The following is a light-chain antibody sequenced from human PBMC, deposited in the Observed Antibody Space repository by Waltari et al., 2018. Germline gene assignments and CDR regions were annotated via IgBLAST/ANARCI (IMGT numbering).Light chain of an antibody. J-gene: IGLJ2*01. V-gene: IGLV3-19*01. Sequence: SSELTQDPAVSVALGQTVRLTCQVDRLRPHYVSWFHQKPGQAPALVIYGKNNRPSGIPDRFSASSSGSTASLTIIGAQAEDVADYYCHSRDSSGDVLIGGGTKLTVV. CDR2: GKN. CDR3: HSRDSSGDVL. CDR1: RLRPHY.